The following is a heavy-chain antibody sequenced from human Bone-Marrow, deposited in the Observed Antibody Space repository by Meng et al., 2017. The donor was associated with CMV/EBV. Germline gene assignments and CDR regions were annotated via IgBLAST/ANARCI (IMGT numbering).Heavy chain of an antibody. CDR3: ARDSSGGDCCSLDY. Sequence: SETLSLTCTVSGGSVSSGSYYWSWIRQPPGKGLEWIGYIYYSGSTNYNPSLKNRVTISVDTSKNQFSLKLSSVTAADTAVYYCARDSSGGDCCSLDYWGQGTLVTVSS. V-gene: IGHV4-61*01. CDR1: GGSVSSGSYY. D-gene: IGHD2-21*01. J-gene: IGHJ4*02. CDR2: IYYSGST.